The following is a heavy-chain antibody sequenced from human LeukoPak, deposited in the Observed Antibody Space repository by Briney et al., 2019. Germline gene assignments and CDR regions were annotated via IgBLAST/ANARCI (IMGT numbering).Heavy chain of an antibody. D-gene: IGHD3-22*01. CDR3: ARDSGYGDY. CDR2: IYYSGST. Sequence: SETLSLTCTVSGGSISSSSYYWGWIRQPRGKGLEWIGSIYYSGSTYYNPSLKSRVTISVDTSKNQFSLKLSSVTAADTAVYYCARDSGYGDYWGQGTLVTVSS. CDR1: GGSISSSSYY. J-gene: IGHJ4*02. V-gene: IGHV4-39*07.